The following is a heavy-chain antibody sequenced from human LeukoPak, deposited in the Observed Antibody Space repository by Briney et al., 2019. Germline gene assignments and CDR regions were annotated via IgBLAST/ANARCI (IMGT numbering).Heavy chain of an antibody. CDR2: ISASGGSV. CDR1: GFTFTKNA. J-gene: IGHJ3*02. Sequence: GGSLRLSCAGAGFTFTKNAMSWVRQAPGKGPEWVSGISASGGSVYYADSVKGRFTISRDDSKNTLYLQMNGLRVEDTAVYYCAEDPNGDYVGGFDMRGPGTMVTVSS. CDR3: AEDPNGDYVGGFDM. D-gene: IGHD4-17*01. V-gene: IGHV3-23*01.